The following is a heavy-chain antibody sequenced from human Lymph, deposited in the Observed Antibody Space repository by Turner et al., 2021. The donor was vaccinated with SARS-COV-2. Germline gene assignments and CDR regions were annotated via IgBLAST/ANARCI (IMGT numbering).Heavy chain of an antibody. CDR3: ARLGELLLFGLALDY. CDR2: ISYDGINK. D-gene: IGHD1-26*01. V-gene: IGHV3-30-3*01. CDR1: GVTFRSYV. J-gene: IGHJ4*02. Sequence: QVQLVESGGGVVQPGRALKISCGASGVTFRSYVMHWVRQAPGKGLEWVAVISYDGINKYYAYSVKGRFTISRDNSKNTLYLQMNSLRAEDTAVYYCARLGELLLFGLALDYWGQGTLVTVSS.